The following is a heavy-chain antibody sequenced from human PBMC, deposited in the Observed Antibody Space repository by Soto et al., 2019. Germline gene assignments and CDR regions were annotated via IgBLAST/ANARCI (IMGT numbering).Heavy chain of an antibody. CDR2: IDWDDDK. J-gene: IGHJ6*02. Sequence: ASGPTLVNPTQTLTLTCTFSGFTLSTSGMCVSWIRQPPGKALEWLALIDWDDDKYYSTSLRTRLTISKDTSKNQVVLTMTNMDPVDTATYYCARGGSSSWPYYYYGMDVWGQGTTVTVSS. D-gene: IGHD6-13*01. V-gene: IGHV2-70*01. CDR3: ARGGSSSWPYYYYGMDV. CDR1: GFTLSTSGMC.